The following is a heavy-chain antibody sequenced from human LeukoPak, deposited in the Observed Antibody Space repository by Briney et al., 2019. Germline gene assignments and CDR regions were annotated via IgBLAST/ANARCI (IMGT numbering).Heavy chain of an antibody. J-gene: IGHJ3*02. D-gene: IGHD2-8*02. CDR2: IYYSGRT. Sequence: SETLSLTCIVSGGSISSSSYYWGWIRQPPGKGLEWIGSIYYSGRTYYNPSLKSRVTISVDTSKNQFSLKLSSVTAADTAVYYCARGYSDTGGDDQAFDIWGQGAMVTVSS. V-gene: IGHV4-39*07. CDR1: GGSISSSSYY. CDR3: ARGYSDTGGDDQAFDI.